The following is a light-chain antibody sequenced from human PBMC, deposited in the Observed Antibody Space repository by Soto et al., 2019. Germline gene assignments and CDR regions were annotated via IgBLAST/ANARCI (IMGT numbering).Light chain of an antibody. V-gene: IGKV1-17*01. J-gene: IGKJ4*01. CDR3: LQQNSYPLT. CDR1: QGIRND. CDR2: VAS. Sequence: DIQMTQSPSSLSASVGHRVPITCRASQGIRNDLAWYQEKPGKAPKRLIYVASRLHSGVPSRFSGSGSGTEFTCAISSLQPEDSATYYCLQQNSYPLTFGGGTKVELK.